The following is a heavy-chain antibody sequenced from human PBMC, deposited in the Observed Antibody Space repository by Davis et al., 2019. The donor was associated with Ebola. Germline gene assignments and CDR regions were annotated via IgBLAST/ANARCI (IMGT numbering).Heavy chain of an antibody. V-gene: IGHV3-48*02. J-gene: IGHJ2*01. Sequence: GGSLRLSCETSGFNSNNYAMSWVRQAPGKGLEWVAAIGGDIATIYYADSVRGRFTVSRDNAKYSLFLQLNSLRDEDTAQYYCARDAEDGSGNWFFDFRGRGALVTVSS. CDR2: IGGDIATI. CDR3: ARDAEDGSGNWFFDF. CDR1: GFNSNNYA. D-gene: IGHD5-24*01.